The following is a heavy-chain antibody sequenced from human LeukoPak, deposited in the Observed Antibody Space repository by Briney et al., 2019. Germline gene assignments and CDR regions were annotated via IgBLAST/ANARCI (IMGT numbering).Heavy chain of an antibody. CDR2: IYYSGST. CDR3: ARVGRYFDSDY. V-gene: IGHV4-30-4*01. J-gene: IGHJ4*02. Sequence: SETLSLTCTVSGGSISSGDYYWSWIRQPPGKGLEWIGHIYYSGSTYYNPSLKSPVTISVDTSKNQFSLKLSSVTAADTAVYFCARVGRYFDSDYWGQGTLVTVSS. D-gene: IGHD3-9*01. CDR1: GGSISSGDYY.